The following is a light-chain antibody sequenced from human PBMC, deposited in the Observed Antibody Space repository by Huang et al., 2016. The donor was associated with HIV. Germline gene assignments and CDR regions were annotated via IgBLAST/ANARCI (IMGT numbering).Light chain of an antibody. J-gene: IGKJ1*01. CDR2: DAS. CDR1: QSITRY. Sequence: EIVMTQSPATLSVSPGERAILFCRASQSITRYLAWYQQKPGQAPSLLIYDASTRATGIPARFSGSASGTEYTLTISSLQSEDFAVYYCQQYNDWPRTFGQGTKVEIK. V-gene: IGKV3-15*01. CDR3: QQYNDWPRT.